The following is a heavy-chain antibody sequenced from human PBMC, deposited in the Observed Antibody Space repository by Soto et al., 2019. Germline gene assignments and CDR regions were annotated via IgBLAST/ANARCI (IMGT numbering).Heavy chain of an antibody. Sequence: EVQLVESGGGLVQPGGSLRLSCEASGFTFSSYWMHWVRQAPGKGLVWVSSNSTDASSTSYADPVKGRFTISRDNSKNTLYLKMNSVRAEDTAVYYCARLPNKSPQNWGQGTLVIVSP. CDR3: ARLPNKSPQN. CDR2: NSTDASST. CDR1: GFTFSSYW. V-gene: IGHV3-74*01. J-gene: IGHJ1*01.